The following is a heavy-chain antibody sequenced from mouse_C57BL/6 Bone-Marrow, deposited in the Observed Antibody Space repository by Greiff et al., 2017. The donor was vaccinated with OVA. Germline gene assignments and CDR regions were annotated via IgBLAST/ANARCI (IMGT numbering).Heavy chain of an antibody. D-gene: IGHD1-2*01. CDR3: ARSSHYYGLYWYFDV. J-gene: IGHJ1*03. Sequence: QVQLKQSGAELARPGASVKLSCKASGYTFTSYGISWVKQRTGQGLEWIGEIYPRSGNTYYNEKFKGKAPLTADKSSSTAYMELRSLTSEDSAVYFCARSSHYYGLYWYFDVWGTGTTVTVSS. CDR1: GYTFTSYG. V-gene: IGHV1-81*01. CDR2: IYPRSGNT.